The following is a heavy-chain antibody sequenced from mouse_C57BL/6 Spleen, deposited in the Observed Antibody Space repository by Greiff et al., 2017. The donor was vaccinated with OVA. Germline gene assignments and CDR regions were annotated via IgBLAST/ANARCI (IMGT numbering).Heavy chain of an antibody. J-gene: IGHJ2*01. CDR2: LSSGSSTI. CDR1: GFTFSDYG. CDR3: ARDWDGGFDY. Sequence: DVMLVESGGGLVKPGGSLKLSCAASGFTFSDYGMHWVRQAPEKGLEWVAYLSSGSSTIYYADTVKGRFTISRDNAKNTLFLQMTSLRSEDTAMYYCARDWDGGFDYWGQGTTLTVSS. D-gene: IGHD4-1*01. V-gene: IGHV5-17*01.